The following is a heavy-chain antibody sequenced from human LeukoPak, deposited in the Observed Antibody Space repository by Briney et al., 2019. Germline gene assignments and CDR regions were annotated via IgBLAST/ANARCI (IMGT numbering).Heavy chain of an antibody. D-gene: IGHD5-24*01. CDR1: GGSISSYY. CDR2: IYYSGST. J-gene: IGHJ3*02. Sequence: SETLSLTCTVSGGSISSYYWSWIRQPPGKGLEWIGYIYYSGSTNYNPSLKSRVTISVDTSKNQFSLKLSSVTAADTAVYYCASHPDGYPGDAFDIWGQGTMVTVSS. V-gene: IGHV4-59*08. CDR3: ASHPDGYPGDAFDI.